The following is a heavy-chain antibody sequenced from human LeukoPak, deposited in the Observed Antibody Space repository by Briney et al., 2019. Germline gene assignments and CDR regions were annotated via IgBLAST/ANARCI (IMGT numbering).Heavy chain of an antibody. CDR3: ARDRGQEYSSSWYHGMDV. CDR1: GFTFTNFV. Sequence: PGGSLRLSCATSGFTFTNFVMHWVRQAPGKGLEWVAVVSYDGYNKYYADSLKGRFTISRDNSENTVYLQMNSLRAEDTAVYYCARDRGQEYSSSWYHGMDVWGQGTTVTVSS. CDR2: VSYDGYNK. D-gene: IGHD2-2*01. V-gene: IGHV3-30*03. J-gene: IGHJ6*02.